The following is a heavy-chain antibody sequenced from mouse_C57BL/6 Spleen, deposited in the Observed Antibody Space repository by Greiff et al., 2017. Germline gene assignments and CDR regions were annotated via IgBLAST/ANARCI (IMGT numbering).Heavy chain of an antibody. D-gene: IGHD1-1*01. CDR3: ARWGGSSSHYFDY. CDR2: INPSNGGT. V-gene: IGHV1-53*01. J-gene: IGHJ2*01. CDR1: GYTFTSYW. Sequence: QVQLQQSGTELVKPGASVKLSCKASGYTFTSYWMHWVKQRPGQGLEWIGNINPSNGGTNYNEKFKSKATLTVDKSSSTAYMQLSSLTSEDSAVYYCARWGGSSSHYFDYWGQGTTLTVSS.